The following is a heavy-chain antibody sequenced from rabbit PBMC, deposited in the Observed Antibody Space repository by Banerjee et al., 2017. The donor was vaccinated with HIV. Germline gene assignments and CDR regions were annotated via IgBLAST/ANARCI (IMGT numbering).Heavy chain of an antibody. CDR3: ARDGFGTGPDYDL. J-gene: IGHJ6*01. V-gene: IGHV1S45*01. D-gene: IGHD7-1*01. CDR1: GFSFSSGYD. Sequence: QEQLEESGGDLVKPEGSLTLTCTASGFSFSSGYDMCWVRQAPGKGLEWIACIDTGSSGRTYYASWAKGRFTISKTSSTTVTLQMTSLTAADTATYFCARDGFGTGPDYDLWGPGTLVTVS. CDR2: IDTGSSGRT.